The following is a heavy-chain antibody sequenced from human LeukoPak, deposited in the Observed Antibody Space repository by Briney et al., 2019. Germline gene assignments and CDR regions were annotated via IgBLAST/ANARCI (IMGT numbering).Heavy chain of an antibody. Sequence: PGGSLRLSCAASGFTFSHYGMHWVRQAPGKGLEWVALIWYDGSKSDYSESVKGRFTISRDNSKNTLSLQMNSLRGDDTAVYYCARDGINSSFWHVFESWGQGTLVTVSS. D-gene: IGHD2/OR15-2a*01. CDR3: ARDGINSSFWHVFES. J-gene: IGHJ4*02. CDR2: IWYDGSKS. CDR1: GFTFSHYG. V-gene: IGHV3-33*01.